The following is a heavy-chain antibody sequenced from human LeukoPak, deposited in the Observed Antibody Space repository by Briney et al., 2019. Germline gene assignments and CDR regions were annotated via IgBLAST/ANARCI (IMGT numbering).Heavy chain of an antibody. CDR3: ARRSSGYQLPFGAFDI. CDR2: IYSGGST. J-gene: IGHJ3*02. V-gene: IGHV3-53*01. D-gene: IGHD2-2*01. Sequence: GGSLRLSCAASGFTVSSNYMSWVRQAPGKGLGWVSVIYSGGSTYYADSVKGRFTISRDNSKNTLYLQMNSLRAEDTAVYYCARRSSGYQLPFGAFDIWGQGTMVTVSS. CDR1: GFTVSSNY.